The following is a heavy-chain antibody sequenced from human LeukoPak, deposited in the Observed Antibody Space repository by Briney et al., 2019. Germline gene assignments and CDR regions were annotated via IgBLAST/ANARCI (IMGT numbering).Heavy chain of an antibody. CDR3: AKDRSGSYSQGLDY. CDR2: IKQDGSEK. D-gene: IGHD1-26*01. Sequence: GGSLRLSCAASGFTFSSYWMSWVRQAPWKGLEWVANIKQDGSEKYYVDSVKGRFTISRDNAKNSLYLQMNSLRAEDTAVYYCAKDRSGSYSQGLDYWGQGTLVTVSS. CDR1: GFTFSSYW. V-gene: IGHV3-7*01. J-gene: IGHJ4*02.